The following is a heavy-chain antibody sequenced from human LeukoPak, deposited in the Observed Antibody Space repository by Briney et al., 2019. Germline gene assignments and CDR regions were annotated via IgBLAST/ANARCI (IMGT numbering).Heavy chain of an antibody. Sequence: SGGSLRLSCAASGFTVSSNYMSWVRQAPGKGLECVSVIYSDGSTYYADSVKGRFTISRDNSKNTLYLQINSLRAEDTAVYYCARDYNYYHSSGYWYYFDYWGQGTLVTVSS. CDR3: ARDYNYYHSSGYWYYFDY. CDR2: IYSDGST. V-gene: IGHV3-66*01. D-gene: IGHD3-22*01. J-gene: IGHJ4*02. CDR1: GFTVSSNY.